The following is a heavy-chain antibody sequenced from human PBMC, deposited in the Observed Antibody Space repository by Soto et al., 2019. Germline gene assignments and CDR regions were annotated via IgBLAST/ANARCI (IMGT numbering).Heavy chain of an antibody. J-gene: IGHJ4*02. Sequence: GGSLRLSCAASGFTFSSYAMSWVRQAPGKGLEWVSAISGSGGSTYYADSVKGRFTISRDNSKNTLYLQMNSLRAEDTAVYYCAKVDDYYDSSGYQARAFDYWGQGTLVTVS. CDR3: AKVDDYYDSSGYQARAFDY. D-gene: IGHD3-22*01. V-gene: IGHV3-23*01. CDR2: ISGSGGST. CDR1: GFTFSSYA.